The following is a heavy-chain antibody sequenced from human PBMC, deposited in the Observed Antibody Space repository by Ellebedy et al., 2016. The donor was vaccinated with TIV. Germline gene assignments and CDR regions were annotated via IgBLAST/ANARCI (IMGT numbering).Heavy chain of an antibody. Sequence: PGGSLRLSCAATGFIFHFYALTWVRQAPGKGLEWVSAISGSGDKTYYADSVKGRFTISRDNSKNTLYLQMSSLKAEDTAVYYCTTVRIQLWSFGPYSAMDVWGRGTTVTVSS. CDR2: ISGSGDKT. J-gene: IGHJ6*02. CDR3: TTVRIQLWSFGPYSAMDV. V-gene: IGHV3-23*01. D-gene: IGHD5-18*01. CDR1: GFIFHFYA.